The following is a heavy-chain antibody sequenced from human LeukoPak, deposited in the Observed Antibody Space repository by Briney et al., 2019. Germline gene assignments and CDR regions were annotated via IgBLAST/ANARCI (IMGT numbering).Heavy chain of an antibody. CDR2: ISYDGSNK. CDR3: ARGDYGDYEPNFDY. D-gene: IGHD4-17*01. Sequence: GGSLRLSCAASGFTFSSYGMHWVRQAPGKGLEWVAVISYDGSNKYYADSVKGRFTISRDNSKNTLYLQMNSLRAEDTAVYYCARGDYGDYEPNFDYWGQGTLVTVSS. J-gene: IGHJ4*02. V-gene: IGHV3-30*03. CDR1: GFTFSSYG.